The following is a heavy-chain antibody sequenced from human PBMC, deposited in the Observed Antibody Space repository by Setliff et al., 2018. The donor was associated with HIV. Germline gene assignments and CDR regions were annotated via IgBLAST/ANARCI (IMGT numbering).Heavy chain of an antibody. V-gene: IGHV1-46*01. CDR3: ARDSAIVTTIIDHYYGMDV. D-gene: IGHD5-12*01. CDR2: INPSGGST. CDR1: GYTFTSYY. Sequence: WASVKVSCKASGYTFTSYYMHWVRQAPGQGLEWMGIINPSGGSTSYAQKFQGRVTISRDTSASTAYMELSSLRSEDTAVYYCARDSAIVTTIIDHYYGMDVWGQGTTVTVSS. J-gene: IGHJ6*02.